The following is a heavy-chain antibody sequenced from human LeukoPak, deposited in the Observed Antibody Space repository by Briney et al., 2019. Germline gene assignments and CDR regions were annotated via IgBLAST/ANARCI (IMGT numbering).Heavy chain of an antibody. CDR3: AKEAIVGATAYYFDY. J-gene: IGHJ4*02. CDR1: GFTFDDYG. V-gene: IGHV3-23*01. D-gene: IGHD1-26*01. CDR2: ISDSGGTR. Sequence: GGSLRLSCAASGFTFDDYGMSWVRQAPGKGLEWVSAISDSGGTRYYADSVKGRFTISRDNSKNTLYLQLNSLRAEDTAVYYCAKEAIVGATAYYFDYWGQGTLVTVSS.